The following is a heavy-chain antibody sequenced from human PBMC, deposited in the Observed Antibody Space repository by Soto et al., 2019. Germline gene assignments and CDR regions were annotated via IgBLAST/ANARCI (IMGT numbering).Heavy chain of an antibody. CDR3: ARDDDGEPNAFDV. J-gene: IGHJ3*01. CDR2: IYGDGSKQ. V-gene: IGHV3-33*01. D-gene: IGHD3-10*01. CDR1: GFTFSRYG. Sequence: GGSLRPSCEASGFTFSRYGMHWVRQAPGRGLEWVALIYGDGSKQYYTDSVKGRFTISRDNAKNTLFLEMSVLRAEDTAVYYCARDDDGEPNAFDVRGQGTMVTVSS.